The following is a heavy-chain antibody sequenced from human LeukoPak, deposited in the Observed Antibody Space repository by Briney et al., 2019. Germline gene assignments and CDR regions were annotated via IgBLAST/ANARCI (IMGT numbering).Heavy chain of an antibody. CDR1: GGSIGSYY. CDR2: IYYSGST. D-gene: IGHD1-14*01. J-gene: IGHJ6*02. Sequence: PSETLSLTCTVSGGSIGSYYSSWIRRPPGKGLEWIGYIYYSGSTNYNPSLKSRVTISVDTSKNQFSLKLSSVTAADTAVYYCASSRIRNYYYYGMDVWGQGTTVTVSS. CDR3: ASSRIRNYYYYGMDV. V-gene: IGHV4-59*01.